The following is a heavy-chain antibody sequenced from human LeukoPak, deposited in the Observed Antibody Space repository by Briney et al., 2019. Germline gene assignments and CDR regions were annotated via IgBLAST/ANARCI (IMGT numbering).Heavy chain of an antibody. D-gene: IGHD6-19*01. Sequence: PGGSLRLSCAASGFTLSDHYMDWVRQAPGKGLEWVARTRNKANRYTTEYPASLKGRFTITRDDSKNSVYLEMSSLKSDDTAVYYCARAVSGWYRGFDYWGQGTLVTVSS. V-gene: IGHV3-72*01. J-gene: IGHJ4*02. CDR2: TRNKANRYTT. CDR3: ARAVSGWYRGFDY. CDR1: GFTLSDHY.